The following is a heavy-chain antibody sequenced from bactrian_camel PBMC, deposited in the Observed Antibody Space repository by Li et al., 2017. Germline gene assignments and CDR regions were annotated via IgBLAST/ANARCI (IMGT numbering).Heavy chain of an antibody. D-gene: IGHD2*01. Sequence: QLVESGGGIVQAGESLRLSCTASGDTANTASRCMGGFRQAPGKEREGVARIATGSGDTDYADSVKGRFTISQDNAKNTVYLQMNSLKPEDTAMYYCAARGPYCYTKLSVRDFTYWGQGTQVTVS. V-gene: IGHV3S40*01. CDR1: GDTANTASRC. CDR2: IATGSGDT. J-gene: IGHJ4*01. CDR3: AARGPYCYTKLSVRDFTY.